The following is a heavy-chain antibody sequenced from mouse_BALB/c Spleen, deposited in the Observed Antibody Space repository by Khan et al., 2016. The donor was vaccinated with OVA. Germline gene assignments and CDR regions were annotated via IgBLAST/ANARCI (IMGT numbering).Heavy chain of an antibody. CDR3: ARVYGGDFDY. CDR1: DYSITSDYA. J-gene: IGHJ2*01. CDR2: ISYSGNT. V-gene: IGHV3-2*02. Sequence: VQLKQSGPGLVKPSQSLSLTCTVTDYSITSDYAWNWIRQFPGNKLDWMGIISYSGNTNYNPSLKSRISITRDPSKNQFFLQLNSVTTEDTATYYCARVYGGDFDYWGQGTTLTVSS. D-gene: IGHD1-1*01.